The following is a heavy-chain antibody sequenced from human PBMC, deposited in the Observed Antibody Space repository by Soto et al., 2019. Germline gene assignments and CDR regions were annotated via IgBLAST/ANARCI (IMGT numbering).Heavy chain of an antibody. J-gene: IGHJ4*02. CDR2: IYYSGST. CDR3: ARVQGGGGAMVHNY. V-gene: IGHV4-30-4*01. CDR1: GGSISSGDYY. D-gene: IGHD5-18*01. Sequence: QVQLQESGPGLVKPSQTLSLTCTVSGGSISSGDYYWSWIRQPPGKGLEWIGYIYYSGSTYYNPSIKSRVTISVDTSKNQFSLKLSSATAADTAVYYCARVQGGGGAMVHNYWGQGTLVTVSS.